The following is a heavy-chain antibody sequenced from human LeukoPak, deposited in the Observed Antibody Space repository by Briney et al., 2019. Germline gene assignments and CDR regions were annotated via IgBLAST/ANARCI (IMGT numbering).Heavy chain of an antibody. D-gene: IGHD1-26*01. J-gene: IGHJ4*02. CDR2: IHYSGIT. V-gene: IGHV4-39*02. CDR3: ATVGAVDN. Sequence: SETLSLTCNVSGGSISSSDSFWGWIRQPPGKGLEWIGNIHYSGITYYNPSLKSRVTISVDTSKNHFSLKLRSVTAADTAVYFCATVGAVDNWGQGTLVAVSS. CDR1: GGSISSSDSF.